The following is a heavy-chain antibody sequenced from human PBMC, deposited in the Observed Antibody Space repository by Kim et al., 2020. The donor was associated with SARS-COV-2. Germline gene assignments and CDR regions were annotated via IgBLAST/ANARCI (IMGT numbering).Heavy chain of an antibody. D-gene: IGHD6-6*01. CDR2: INPSGGST. J-gene: IGHJ6*02. Sequence: ASVKVSCKASGYTFTSYYMHWVRQAPGQGLEWMGIINPSGGSTSYAQKFQGRVTMTRDTSTSTVYMELSSLRSEDTAVYYCARDQPYSSFYYYYGMDVWGQGTTVTVSS. V-gene: IGHV1-46*01. CDR3: ARDQPYSSFYYYYGMDV. CDR1: GYTFTSYY.